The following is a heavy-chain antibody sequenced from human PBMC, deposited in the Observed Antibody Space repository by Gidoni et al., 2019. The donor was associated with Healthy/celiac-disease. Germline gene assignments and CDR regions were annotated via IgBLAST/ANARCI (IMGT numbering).Heavy chain of an antibody. J-gene: IGHJ5*02. Sequence: QVQLQESGPGLVKPSETLSLTCAVSGYSISSGYYWGWIRQPPGKGLEWIGSIYHSGSTYYNPSLKSRVTISVDTSKNQFSLKLSSVTAADTAVYYCARMYDSSGYYHNWFDPWGQGTLVTVSS. CDR2: IYHSGST. CDR1: GYSISSGYY. CDR3: ARMYDSSGYYHNWFDP. V-gene: IGHV4-38-2*01. D-gene: IGHD3-22*01.